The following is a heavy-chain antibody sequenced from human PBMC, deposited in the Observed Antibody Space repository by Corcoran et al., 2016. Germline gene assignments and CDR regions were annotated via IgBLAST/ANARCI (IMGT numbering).Heavy chain of an antibody. J-gene: IGHJ5*02. CDR3: ARVGGNSVRVGWFDP. CDR2: IWYDGSNK. D-gene: IGHD2-21*02. CDR1: GFTFSSYG. Sequence: QVQLVESGGGVVQPGRSLRLSCAASGFTFSSYGMHWVRQAPGKGLEWVAVIWYDGSNKYYADSVKGRFTISRDNSKNTLYLQMNSLRAEDTAVYDCARVGGNSVRVGWFDPWGQGTLVTVSS. V-gene: IGHV3-33*01.